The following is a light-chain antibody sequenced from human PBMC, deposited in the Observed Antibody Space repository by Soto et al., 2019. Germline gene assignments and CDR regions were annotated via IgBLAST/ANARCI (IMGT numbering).Light chain of an antibody. J-gene: IGKJ3*01. CDR3: QQYDKLPPFS. CDR1: QVISNY. CDR2: DAS. V-gene: IGKV1-33*01. Sequence: DIQMTKSPSSLSASVGDRVTITCQASQVISNYLNWYQQKPVKAPKLLIYDASNLETGVRSMFSGSGSGTDFNENISILKAEDIASYYCQQYDKLPPFSFGPGTKVAI.